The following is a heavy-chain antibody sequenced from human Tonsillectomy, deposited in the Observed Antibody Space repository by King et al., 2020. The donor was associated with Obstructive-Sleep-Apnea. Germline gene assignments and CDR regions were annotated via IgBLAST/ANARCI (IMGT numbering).Heavy chain of an antibody. J-gene: IGHJ2*01. CDR2: IYWDDDK. D-gene: IGHD3-16*01. CDR1: GFSLSTSGVA. Sequence: TLQESGPTLVKPTQTLTLTCTFSGFSLSTSGVAVGWIRQPPGQALEWLALIYWDDDKRYSPSLKSRLTITKDTSKNQVVLTLTNMDPVDTATYYCAHSGHDNGGHWYFDLWGRGTLVTVSS. CDR3: AHSGHDNGGHWYFDL. V-gene: IGHV2-5*02.